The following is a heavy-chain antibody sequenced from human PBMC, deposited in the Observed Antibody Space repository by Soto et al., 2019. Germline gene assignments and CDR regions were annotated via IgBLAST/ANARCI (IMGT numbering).Heavy chain of an antibody. CDR1: GGTFSSYA. CDR2: IIPIFGTA. V-gene: IGHV1-69*01. D-gene: IGHD5-12*01. CDR3: ARAEYSGYDTPYYYYGMDV. J-gene: IGHJ6*02. Sequence: QVQLVQSGAEVKKPGSSVKVSCKASGGTFSSYAISWVRQAPGQGLEWMGGIIPIFGTANYAQKFQGRVTIPADESTSTAYMELSSLRSEDTAVYYCARAEYSGYDTPYYYYGMDVWGQGTTVTVSS.